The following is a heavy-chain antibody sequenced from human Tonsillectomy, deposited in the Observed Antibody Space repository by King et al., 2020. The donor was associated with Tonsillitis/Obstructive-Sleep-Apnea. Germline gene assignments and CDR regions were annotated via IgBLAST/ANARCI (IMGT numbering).Heavy chain of an antibody. D-gene: IGHD4-23*01. CDR3: ARDPGGFDY. CDR1: GFTFSSYS. V-gene: IGHV3-21*02. J-gene: IGHJ4*02. Sequence: VQLVESGGGLVKPGGSLRLSCAASGFTFSSYSMNCVRQATGKGREWVSSISRSSRYIYYAESVKGRFTISRDNAQNSRYLQMNSLRAEDTAVYYCARDPGGFDYWGQGTLVTVSS. CDR2: ISRSSRYI.